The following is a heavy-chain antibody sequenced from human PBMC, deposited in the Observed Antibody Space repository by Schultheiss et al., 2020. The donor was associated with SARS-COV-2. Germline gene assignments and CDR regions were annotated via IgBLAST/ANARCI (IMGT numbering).Heavy chain of an antibody. CDR3: ARASLRSITIFGVVTGYGMDV. D-gene: IGHD3-3*01. CDR1: GYTFTSYG. Sequence: ASVKVSCKASGYTFTSYGISWVRQAPGQGLEWMGWISAYNGNTNYAQKLQGRVTMTTDTSTSTAYMELRSLRSDDTAVYYCARASLRSITIFGVVTGYGMDVWGQGTTVTVSS. V-gene: IGHV1-18*01. J-gene: IGHJ6*02. CDR2: ISAYNGNT.